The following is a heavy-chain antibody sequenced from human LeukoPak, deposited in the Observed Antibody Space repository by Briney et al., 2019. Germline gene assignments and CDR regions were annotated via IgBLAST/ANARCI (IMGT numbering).Heavy chain of an antibody. J-gene: IGHJ5*02. CDR3: ARARSRPNWFDP. CDR2: IYTSGST. Sequence: SETLSLTCTVSGGSISSYYWGWIRQPAGKGLEWIGRIYTSGSTNYNPSLESRVTMSVDTSKNQFSLKLSSVTAADTAVYYCARARSRPNWFDPWGQGTLVTVSS. CDR1: GGSISSYY. V-gene: IGHV4-4*07. D-gene: IGHD6-13*01.